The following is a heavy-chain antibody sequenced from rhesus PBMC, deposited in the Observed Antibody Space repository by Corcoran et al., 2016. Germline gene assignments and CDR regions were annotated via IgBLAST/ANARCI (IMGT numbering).Heavy chain of an antibody. Sequence: QLQLLESGPGLVKPSETLSVTCAVSGGSISSSYWSWIRPAPGKGLEWIGYIFGSGSTNKYNPPLKSRGTISKDASKNQFSLKLSSVTAADTAVYYCARGTSRLLQGYGVDSWGQGVVVTVSS. D-gene: IGHD3-28*01. V-gene: IGHV4-169*01. CDR3: ARGTSRLLQGYGVDS. CDR1: GGSISSSY. J-gene: IGHJ6*01. CDR2: IFGSGSTN.